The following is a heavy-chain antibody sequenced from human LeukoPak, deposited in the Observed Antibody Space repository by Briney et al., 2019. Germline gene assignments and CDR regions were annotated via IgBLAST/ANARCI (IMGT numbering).Heavy chain of an antibody. CDR3: ARAELLCSGGSCYSGFGRD. CDR2: ISAYNGNT. D-gene: IGHD2-15*01. Sequence: GASVKVSCKASGYTFTSYGISWVRQAPGQGLEWMGWISAYNGNTNYAQKLQGRVTMTTDTSTSTAYMELRSLRSDDTAVYYCARAELLCSGGSCYSGFGRDWGQGTLVTVSS. V-gene: IGHV1-18*01. CDR1: GYTFTSYG. J-gene: IGHJ4*02.